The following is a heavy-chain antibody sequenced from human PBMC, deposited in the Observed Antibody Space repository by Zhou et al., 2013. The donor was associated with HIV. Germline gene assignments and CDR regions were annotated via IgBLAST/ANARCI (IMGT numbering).Heavy chain of an antibody. CDR3: ARDATYFMIVVVITLTGFDP. CDR2: TNPNSGGT. V-gene: IGHV1-2*02. D-gene: IGHD3-22*01. J-gene: IGHJ5*02. Sequence: QVQLVQSGAEVKKPGASVKVSCKASGYTFTGYYMHWVRQAPGQGLEWMGWTNPNSGGTKYAQKFQGRVTMTRDTSISTAYMELSRLRSDDTAVYYCARDATYFMIVVVITLTGFDPWGQGTLVTVSS. CDR1: GYTFTGYY.